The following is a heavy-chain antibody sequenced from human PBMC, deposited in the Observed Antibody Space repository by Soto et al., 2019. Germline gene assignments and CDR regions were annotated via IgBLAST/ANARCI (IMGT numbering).Heavy chain of an antibody. CDR1: GGSISSGGYY. Sequence: SETLSLTCTVSGGSISSGGYYWSWIRQHPGKGLEWIGYIYYSGSTNYNPSLKSRVTISVDTSKNQFSLKLSSVTAADTAVYYCARYWCGYDFSSYFDDWGQGTLVPVSS. V-gene: IGHV4-61*08. J-gene: IGHJ4*02. D-gene: IGHD5-12*01. CDR2: IYYSGST. CDR3: ARYWCGYDFSSYFDD.